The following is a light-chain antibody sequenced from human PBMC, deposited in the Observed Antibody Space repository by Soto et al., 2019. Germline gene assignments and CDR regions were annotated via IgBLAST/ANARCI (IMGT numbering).Light chain of an antibody. J-gene: IGKJ2*01. CDR1: QSISSW. CDR3: QQYSSLYA. V-gene: IGKV1-5*03. Sequence: DIQMTQSPSTLSESVGDRVTITCRASQSISSWLAWYQQKPGKAPKLLIHKASSLESGVPSRFSGSGSGTEFTLTISSLQHDDFTTYYCQQYSSLYAFGQGNKLEIK. CDR2: KAS.